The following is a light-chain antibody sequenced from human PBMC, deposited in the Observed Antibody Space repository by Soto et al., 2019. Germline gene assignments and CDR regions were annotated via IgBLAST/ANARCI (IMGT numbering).Light chain of an antibody. J-gene: IGLJ1*01. CDR2: EVD. Sequence: QSVLTQPRSVSGSPGQSVTISCLGTSGDVGGYEYVSWYQQHPGKAPKLLIYEVDNRPSGVSNRFSGSKSGNTASLTISGLQAEDEADYYCSSYTSSSTLYVFGTGTKLTVL. CDR1: SGDVGGYEY. V-gene: IGLV2-14*01. CDR3: SSYTSSSTLYV.